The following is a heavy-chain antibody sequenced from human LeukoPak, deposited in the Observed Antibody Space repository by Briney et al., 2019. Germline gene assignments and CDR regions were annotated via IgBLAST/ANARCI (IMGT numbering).Heavy chain of an antibody. CDR1: GGTFRSSG. V-gene: IGHV1-69*10. D-gene: IGHD4-23*01. CDR2: IIPIFGIA. J-gene: IGHJ3*02. CDR3: ARDLVTPVVTGAFDI. Sequence: SVKVSCKASGGTFRSSGISWVRQAPGQGLEWMGGIIPIFGIANYAQNFQGRVTITADKSTSIVYMELSSLRSEDTAVYYCARDLVTPVVTGAFDIWGQGTMVTVSS.